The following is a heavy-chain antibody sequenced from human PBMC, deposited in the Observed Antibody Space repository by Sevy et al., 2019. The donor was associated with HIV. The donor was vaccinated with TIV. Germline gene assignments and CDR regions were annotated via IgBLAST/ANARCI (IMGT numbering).Heavy chain of an antibody. CDR2: ISNSDSTI. Sequence: GGSLRLSCAASGFTFSNYEMNWVRQAPGKGLEWVSYISNSDSTIYYADSVRGRFIISRDNAKNSLYLQMNSLRAEDTAVYYCARDRVGATGLGYFQHWGQGTLVTISS. V-gene: IGHV3-48*03. CDR1: GFTFSNYE. D-gene: IGHD1-26*01. J-gene: IGHJ1*01. CDR3: ARDRVGATGLGYFQH.